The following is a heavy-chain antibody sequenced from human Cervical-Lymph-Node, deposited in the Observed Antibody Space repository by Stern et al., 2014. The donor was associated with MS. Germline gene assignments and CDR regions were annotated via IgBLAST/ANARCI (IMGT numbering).Heavy chain of an antibody. CDR2: INPNSGGT. V-gene: IGHV1-2*02. Sequence: QLVQSGAEAKAPGASMKVSCRASGYIFTDYYLHWVRQAPGQGLQWLGWINPNSGGTNYAQNFQGRVTMTRDTSISTAYMELRWLGYADTAVYYCARGSGTAYDLRGDYWGQGTLVTVSS. CDR1: GYIFTDYY. CDR3: ARGSGTAYDLRGDY. J-gene: IGHJ4*01. D-gene: IGHD3-3*01.